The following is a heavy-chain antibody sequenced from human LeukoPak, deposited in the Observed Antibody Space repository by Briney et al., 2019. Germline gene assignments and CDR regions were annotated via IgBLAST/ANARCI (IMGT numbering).Heavy chain of an antibody. CDR1: GYTFTSYA. D-gene: IGHD1-26*01. J-gene: IGHJ4*02. CDR3: ARVLDVSGSYFLDY. CDR2: INTNTGNP. Sequence: ASVKVSCKASGYTFTSYAMNWVRQAPGQGLEWVGWINTNTGNPTYAQGFTGRFVFSLDTSVSTAYLQISSLKAEDTAVYYCARVLDVSGSYFLDYWGQGTLVTVSS. V-gene: IGHV7-4-1*02.